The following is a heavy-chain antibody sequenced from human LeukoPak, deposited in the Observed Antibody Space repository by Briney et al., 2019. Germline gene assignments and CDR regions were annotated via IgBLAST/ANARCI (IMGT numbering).Heavy chain of an antibody. CDR1: GYTFTRHG. CDR2: ISAYNGNT. D-gene: IGHD6-13*01. CDR3: PRDGWQLSNWFDP. V-gene: IGHV1-18*01. J-gene: IGHJ5*02. Sequence: ASVKVSCKASGYTFTRHGISWVRQAPGQGLEWMGWISAYNGNTNYAQKLQDRVIMTTDTSTSTAYMELMSLRSDDTAVYYCPRDGWQLSNWFDPWGQGTLVTVSS.